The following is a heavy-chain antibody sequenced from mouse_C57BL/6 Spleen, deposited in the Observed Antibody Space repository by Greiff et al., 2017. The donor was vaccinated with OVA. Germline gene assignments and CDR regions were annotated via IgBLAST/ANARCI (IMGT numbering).Heavy chain of an antibody. CDR1: GYTFTSYT. J-gene: IGHJ4*01. Sequence: QVQLKQSGAELARPGASVKMSCKASGYTFTSYTMHWVKQRPGQGLEWIGYINPSSGYTKYNQKFKDKATLTADKSSSTAYMQLSSLTSEDSAVYYCAREGGYDYDLYAMDYWGQGTSVTVSS. CDR3: AREGGYDYDLYAMDY. D-gene: IGHD2-4*01. CDR2: INPSSGYT. V-gene: IGHV1-4*01.